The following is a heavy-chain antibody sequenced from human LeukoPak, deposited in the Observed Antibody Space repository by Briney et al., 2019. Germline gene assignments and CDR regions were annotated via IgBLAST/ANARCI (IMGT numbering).Heavy chain of an antibody. D-gene: IGHD3-22*01. Sequence: PGGSLRLSCAASGFTFDDYAMHWVRQAPGKGLEWVSGISWNSGSIGYADSVKGRFTISRDNAKNSLYLQMNSLRAEDTALYYCAKAMDSSGSIMEYWGQGTLVTVSS. CDR1: GFTFDDYA. J-gene: IGHJ4*02. CDR2: ISWNSGSI. V-gene: IGHV3-9*01. CDR3: AKAMDSSGSIMEY.